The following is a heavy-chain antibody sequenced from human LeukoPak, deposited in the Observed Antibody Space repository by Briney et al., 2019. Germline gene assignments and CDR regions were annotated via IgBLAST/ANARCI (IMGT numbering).Heavy chain of an antibody. CDR1: GFTFSSYA. J-gene: IGHJ4*02. D-gene: IGHD5-18*01. CDR2: ISGSGSGT. Sequence: PGGSLRLSCAASGFTFSSYAMTWVRQAPGKGLEWVSTISGSGSGTYYADSVKGRFTISRDNSDNTLYLQMNSLRAEDTAIYYCAKARGYSYGIDFDYWVQGTLVAVSS. CDR3: AKARGYSYGIDFDY. V-gene: IGHV3-23*01.